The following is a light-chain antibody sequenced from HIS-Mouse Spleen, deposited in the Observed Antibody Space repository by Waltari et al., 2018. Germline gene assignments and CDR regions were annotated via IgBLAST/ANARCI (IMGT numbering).Light chain of an antibody. Sequence: QSVLTQPPSASGTPGQRVTISCSGSSSNIGSNTVNWYQQRPGTAPKPLIYSNNRRPSGVPDRFSGSKSGTSASLAISGLQSEDEADYYCAEWDDSLNGNYVFGTGTKVTVL. J-gene: IGLJ1*01. CDR1: SSNIGSNT. CDR2: SNN. V-gene: IGLV1-44*01. CDR3: AEWDDSLNGNYV.